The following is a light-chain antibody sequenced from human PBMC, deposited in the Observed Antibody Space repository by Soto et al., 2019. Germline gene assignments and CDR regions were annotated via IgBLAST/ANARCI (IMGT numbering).Light chain of an antibody. CDR2: AAS. V-gene: IGKV1D-12*01. CDR1: QGISSW. J-gene: IGKJ4*01. Sequence: DIQMTQSPSSVSASVGDRVIITCRASQGISSWLAWYQQKPGEAPKLLIYAASRLQSGGPSRFSCSGSGKDFSLTISSLLSADFATYYCQQADSYPLTFGVGTKVEIK. CDR3: QQADSYPLT.